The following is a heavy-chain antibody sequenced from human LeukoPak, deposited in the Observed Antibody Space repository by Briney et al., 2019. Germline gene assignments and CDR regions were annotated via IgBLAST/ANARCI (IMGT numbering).Heavy chain of an antibody. CDR1: GFTFSSYT. CDR3: ARHVVAAGFDY. D-gene: IGHD3-22*01. CDR2: ITSSSSYI. V-gene: IGHV3-21*01. Sequence: GGSLRLSCAASGFTFSSYTMNWVRQAPGKGLEWVSSITSSSSYIYYADSVMGRFTISRDNANNSLYLQMNSLRAEDTAVYYCARHVVAAGFDYWGQGTLVTVSS. J-gene: IGHJ4*02.